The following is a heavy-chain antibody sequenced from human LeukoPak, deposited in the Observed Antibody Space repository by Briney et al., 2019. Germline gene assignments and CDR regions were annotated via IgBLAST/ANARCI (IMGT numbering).Heavy chain of an antibody. CDR3: ARDLYSGAIDY. Sequence: ASVKVSCKASGYTFTGYYIHWVRQAPGQGLEWVAWIKPDSGGTNYAQKFQGRVTVAWDTSISTAYMELSGLRSDDTAVYYCARDLYSGAIDYWGQGTLVTVSS. CDR1: GYTFTGYY. CDR2: IKPDSGGT. V-gene: IGHV1-2*02. J-gene: IGHJ4*02. D-gene: IGHD6-19*01.